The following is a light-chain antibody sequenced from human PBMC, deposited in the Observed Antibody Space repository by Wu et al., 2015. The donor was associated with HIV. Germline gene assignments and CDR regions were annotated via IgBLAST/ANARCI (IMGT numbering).Light chain of an antibody. CDR1: QSVSSN. CDR3: QQYNKWPLT. V-gene: IGKV3-15*01. CDR2: GTA. J-gene: IGKJ4*01. Sequence: EIVMTQSPATLSVSPGERATLSCRASQSVSSNLAWYQQKPGQAPRLLIYGTATRATGVPARFSGSGSGTKFALTISSLQSEDFAVYHCQQYNKWPLTFGGGTKVEIK.